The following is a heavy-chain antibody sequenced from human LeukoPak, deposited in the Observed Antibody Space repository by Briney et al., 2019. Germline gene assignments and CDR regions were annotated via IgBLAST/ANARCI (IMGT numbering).Heavy chain of an antibody. CDR2: ISAYNGNT. Sequence: ASVKVSCKASGYTFTSYGISWVRQAPGQGLEWMGWISAYNGNTNYAQKFQGRVTITADKSTSTAYMELSSLRSEDTAVYYCARGEERYFDWLQAAWGQGTLVTVSS. CDR3: ARGEERYFDWLQAA. J-gene: IGHJ4*02. CDR1: GYTFTSYG. V-gene: IGHV1-18*01. D-gene: IGHD3-9*01.